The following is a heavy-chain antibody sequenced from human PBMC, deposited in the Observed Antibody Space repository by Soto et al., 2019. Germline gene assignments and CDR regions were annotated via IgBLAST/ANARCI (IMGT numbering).Heavy chain of an antibody. CDR2: INPKTGAT. Sequence: ADAVQVACKXSGYTFTGHYMNWVRQAPGQGPEWMGWINPKTGATDYAQKFQGWVTMTWDTSISTAYMELTRLKSDDAAVYYCARDPYGDYYFDYWGQGTLVTVSS. J-gene: IGHJ4*02. CDR3: ARDPYGDYYFDY. CDR1: GYTFTGHY. V-gene: IGHV1-2*04. D-gene: IGHD4-17*01.